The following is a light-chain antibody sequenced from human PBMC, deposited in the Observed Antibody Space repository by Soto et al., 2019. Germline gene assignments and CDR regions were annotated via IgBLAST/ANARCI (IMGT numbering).Light chain of an antibody. CDR2: AAS. Sequence: DIQMTQSPSSLSASVGDRVTITCRASQSISSYLNWYQQKPGKAPKLLIYAASTLQSGVPSRFSVTGAGTDFTLTISSLQPEDFATYDGQQSYSTPRTFGPGTKVDIK. J-gene: IGKJ3*01. CDR3: QQSYSTPRT. CDR1: QSISSY. V-gene: IGKV1-39*01.